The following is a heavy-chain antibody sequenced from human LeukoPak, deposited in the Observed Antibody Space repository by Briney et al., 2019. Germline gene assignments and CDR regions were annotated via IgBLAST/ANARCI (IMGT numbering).Heavy chain of an antibody. J-gene: IGHJ4*02. CDR1: GXTFSSYS. Sequence: GGSLRLSCAASGXTFSSYSMNWVRQAPGKGQEWVSYISSSSSTIYYADSVKGRFTISRDNSKNSLYLQMYSLRPEDTAVYYCAKDRGGRGYGDYHYWGQGTLVTVSS. D-gene: IGHD4-17*01. CDR2: ISSSSSTI. V-gene: IGHV3-48*01. CDR3: AKDRGGRGYGDYHY.